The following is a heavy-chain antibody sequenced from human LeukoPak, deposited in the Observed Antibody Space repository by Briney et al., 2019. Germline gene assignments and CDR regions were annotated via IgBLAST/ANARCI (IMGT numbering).Heavy chain of an antibody. V-gene: IGHV1-46*01. CDR1: GYTFTSYY. D-gene: IGHD6-13*01. CDR2: INPSGGST. CDR3: AREVQEASSSWYGGGIKYYFDY. J-gene: IGHJ4*02. Sequence: ASVKVSCKASGYTFTSYYMHWVRQAPGQGLEWMGIINPSGGSTSYAQKFQGRVTMTRDMSTSTVYMELSSLRSEDTAVYYCAREVQEASSSWYGGGIKYYFDYWGQGTLVTVSS.